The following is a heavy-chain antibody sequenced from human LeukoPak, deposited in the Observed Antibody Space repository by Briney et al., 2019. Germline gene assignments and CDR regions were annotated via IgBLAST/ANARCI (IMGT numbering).Heavy chain of an antibody. V-gene: IGHV3-23*01. J-gene: IGHJ5*02. CDR2: ISGSSGST. CDR1: GFTFSNYA. Sequence: PGGSLRLSCAASGFTFSNYAMSWVRRAPGEGLKWVSGISGSSGSTYYADSVKGRFTISRDNSKNMLYLQMNSLRAEDTAVYYCAKDPYNMAVASTNGWFDPWGQGTLVTVSS. D-gene: IGHD6-19*01. CDR3: AKDPYNMAVASTNGWFDP.